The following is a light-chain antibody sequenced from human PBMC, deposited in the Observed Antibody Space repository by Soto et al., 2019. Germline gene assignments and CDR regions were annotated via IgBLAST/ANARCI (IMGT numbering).Light chain of an antibody. CDR2: EVR. V-gene: IGLV2-14*01. Sequence: QSALTQPASVSGSPGQSITISCTGTISDVDGYNYVSWFQQHPGTAPKLLIFEVRNRPSGVSNRFSGSKSGNTASLTISGLQAEDEADYYCSSYTSSSNVVFGGGTKLTVL. J-gene: IGLJ2*01. CDR1: ISDVDGYNY. CDR3: SSYTSSSNVV.